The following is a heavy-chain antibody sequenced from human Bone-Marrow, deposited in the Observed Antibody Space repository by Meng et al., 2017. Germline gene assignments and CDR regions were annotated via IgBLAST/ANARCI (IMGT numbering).Heavy chain of an antibody. CDR3: AKRIMVGTQGPDY. CDR2: ISGSGGST. CDR1: GFTFSSYA. D-gene: IGHD4-23*01. Sequence: GESLKISCAASGFTFSSYAMSWVRQAPGKGLEWVSAISGSGGSTYYADSVKGRFTISRDNSKNTLYLQMNSLRAEDTAVYYCAKRIMVGTQGPDYWGQGTLVTVSS. J-gene: IGHJ4*02. V-gene: IGHV3-23*01.